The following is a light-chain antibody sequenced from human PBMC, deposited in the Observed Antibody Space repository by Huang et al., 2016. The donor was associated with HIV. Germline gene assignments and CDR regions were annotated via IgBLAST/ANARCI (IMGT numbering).Light chain of an antibody. J-gene: IGKJ1*01. CDR2: LGS. CDR1: QSLLHSNGKNY. Sequence: DIVMTQSPLSLPVTPGESASISCRSSQSLLHSNGKNYLDWYLQKPGQSPQLLIYLGSNRASGVPDRFSGSGSGTDFTLRISRVEAEEVGVYYCMQSRQTPPWTFGQGTKVEIK. V-gene: IGKV2-28*01. CDR3: MQSRQTPPWT.